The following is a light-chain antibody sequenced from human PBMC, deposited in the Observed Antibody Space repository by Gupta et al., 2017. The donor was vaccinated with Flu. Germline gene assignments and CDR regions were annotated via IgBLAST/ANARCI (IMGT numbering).Light chain of an antibody. CDR1: QGLLSRNGYNY. CDR3: MQALGAPPWT. J-gene: IGKJ1*01. V-gene: IGKV2-28*01. Sequence: SQSRLSLPVPPGQPAALSCKSSQGLLSRNGYNYLDWYLQKPGQSPPLLIYLGSNPASGVPDRFSGSGAGTDFTLQISRVEAEDVGVYYCMQALGAPPWTFGQGTKVEIK. CDR2: LGS.